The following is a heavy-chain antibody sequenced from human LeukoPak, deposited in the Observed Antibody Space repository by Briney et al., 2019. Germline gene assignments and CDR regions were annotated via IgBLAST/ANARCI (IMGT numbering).Heavy chain of an antibody. J-gene: IGHJ1*01. Sequence: SETLSLTCAVYGGSFSGYYWSWIRQPPGKGLEWIGEINHSGSTNYNPSLKSRVTISVDTSKNQFSLKLSSVTAADTAMYYCAGRDYYDSSGYYSQLDFQHWGQGTLVTVSS. CDR2: INHSGST. CDR3: AGRDYYDSSGYYSQLDFQH. V-gene: IGHV4-34*01. CDR1: GGSFSGYY. D-gene: IGHD3-22*01.